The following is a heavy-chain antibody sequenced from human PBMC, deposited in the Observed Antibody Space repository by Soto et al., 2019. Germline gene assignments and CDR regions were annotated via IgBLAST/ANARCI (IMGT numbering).Heavy chain of an antibody. CDR1: GFTLSSYW. D-gene: IGHD3-3*01. CDR2: INNDGSST. V-gene: IGHV3-74*01. CDR3: ARDFSP. Sequence: EVQLVESGGGLVPPGGSLRLSCAASGFTLSSYWMHWVRQSPGKGLEWVSHINNDGSSTTYADSVKGRFTISRDNAKNTLYLQMNNLKVEDTDVYYCARDFSPWGQGTLVTVSS. J-gene: IGHJ5*02.